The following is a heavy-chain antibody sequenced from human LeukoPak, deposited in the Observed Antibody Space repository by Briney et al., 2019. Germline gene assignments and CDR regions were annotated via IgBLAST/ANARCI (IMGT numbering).Heavy chain of an antibody. D-gene: IGHD6-6*01. CDR3: ARGRGIAARVNFDY. CDR1: GGSISSYY. J-gene: IGHJ4*02. V-gene: IGHV4-59*01. Sequence: SETLSLTCTISGGSISSYYWSWIRQPPGKGLELIGYIHYSGSTNYNPSLKSRVTISVDTSKNQFSLKLSSVTAADTAVYYCARGRGIAARVNFDYWGQGTLVTVSS. CDR2: IHYSGST.